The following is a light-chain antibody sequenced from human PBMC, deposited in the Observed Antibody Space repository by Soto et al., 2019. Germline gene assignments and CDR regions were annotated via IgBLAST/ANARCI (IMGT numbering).Light chain of an antibody. CDR3: LPHNSCPPWT. CDR1: QGIRND. CDR2: AAS. V-gene: IGKV1-17*01. Sequence: DIQMTQSPSSLSASVGDRVTITCRASQGIRNDLGWYQQKPGKAPKRLIYAASSVQSGVPSRFSGTGCVTESTHTIISLQAEHFASSYCLPHNSCPPWTVGQGTVVEIE. J-gene: IGKJ1*01.